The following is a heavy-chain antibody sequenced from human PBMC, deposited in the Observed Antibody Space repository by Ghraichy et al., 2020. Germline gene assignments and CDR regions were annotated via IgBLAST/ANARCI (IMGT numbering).Heavy chain of an antibody. CDR3: ARILLGLGGLDY. CDR1: GGSFSGYY. D-gene: IGHD2-15*01. Sequence: SETLSLTCAVYGGSFSGYYWSWIRQPPGKGLEWIGEINHSGSTNYNPSLKSRVTISVDTSKNQFSLKLSSVTAADTAVYYCARILLGLGGLDYWGQGTLVTVSA. CDR2: INHSGST. V-gene: IGHV4-34*01. J-gene: IGHJ4*02.